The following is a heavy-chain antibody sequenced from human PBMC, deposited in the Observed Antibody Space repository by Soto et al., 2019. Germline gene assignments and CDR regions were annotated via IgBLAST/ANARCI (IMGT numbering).Heavy chain of an antibody. D-gene: IGHD1-1*01. J-gene: IGHJ4*02. CDR2: ISVYNGNT. V-gene: IGHV1-18*01. CDR3: ARDPQLERRREFDY. CDR1: CYTFSADG. Sequence: SVKVSCTASCYTFSADGISWVRQAPGQGLEWMGWISVYNGNTNYAQSLQGRVTMTTDTSTSTAYMELRSLRSDDTAVYYCARDPQLERRREFDYWGQGTLVPVSS.